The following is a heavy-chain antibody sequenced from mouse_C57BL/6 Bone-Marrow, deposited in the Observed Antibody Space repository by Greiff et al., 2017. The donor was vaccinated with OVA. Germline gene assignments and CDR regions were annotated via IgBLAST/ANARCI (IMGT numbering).Heavy chain of an antibody. D-gene: IGHD1-1*01. CDR1: GFTFSDYG. CDR2: ISSGSSTI. CDR3: ARPYYGSKGGYYFDY. J-gene: IGHJ2*01. V-gene: IGHV5-17*01. Sequence: EVQLVESGGGLVKPGGSLKLSCAASGFTFSDYGMHWVRQAPEKGLEWVAYISSGSSTIYYADTVKGRSTISRDNAKNTLFLQMTSLRSEDTAMYYCARPYYGSKGGYYFDYWGQGTTLTVSS.